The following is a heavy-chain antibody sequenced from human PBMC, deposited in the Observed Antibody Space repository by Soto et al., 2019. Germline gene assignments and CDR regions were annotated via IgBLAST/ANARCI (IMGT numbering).Heavy chain of an antibody. CDR2: ISYDGSNK. J-gene: IGHJ6*02. Sequence: QVQLVESGGGVVQPGRSLRLSCVVSGFSFSRYVMHWVRQAPGKGLEWVADISYDGSNKDYADSVKGRLTISRDNSKNTVYLQMNSLRAEDTDVYYCARDHTYGDSPCGMDVWGQGTTVTVSS. D-gene: IGHD4-17*01. V-gene: IGHV3-30-3*01. CDR3: ARDHTYGDSPCGMDV. CDR1: GFSFSRYV.